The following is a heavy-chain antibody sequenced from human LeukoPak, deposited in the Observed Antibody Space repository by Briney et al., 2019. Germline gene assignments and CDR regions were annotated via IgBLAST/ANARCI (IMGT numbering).Heavy chain of an antibody. J-gene: IGHJ4*02. CDR3: ARGALWFGESFPFDY. V-gene: IGHV1-69*04. CDR2: IIPILGIA. D-gene: IGHD3-10*01. CDR1: GGTFSSYA. Sequence: ASVKVSCKASGGTFSSYAISWVRQAPGQGLEWMGRIIPILGIANYAQKFQGRVTITADKSTRTAYMELSSLRSEDTAVYYCARGALWFGESFPFDYWGQGTLVTVSS.